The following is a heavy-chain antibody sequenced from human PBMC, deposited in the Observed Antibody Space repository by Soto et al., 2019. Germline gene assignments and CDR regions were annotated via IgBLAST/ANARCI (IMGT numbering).Heavy chain of an antibody. D-gene: IGHD2-21*02. CDR2: IYSGETT. Sequence: PVGSLRLSCAASGFNVNSDYMNWVRQTPGKGLEWVASIYSGETTYYADSVRGRFTISSDKSKNTLYFQLSSLRIEDTAVYYCTRDGRGLGRLSLFEYWGQGVLVTVPQ. CDR1: GFNVNSDY. J-gene: IGHJ4*02. CDR3: TRDGRGLGRLSLFEY. V-gene: IGHV3-53*01.